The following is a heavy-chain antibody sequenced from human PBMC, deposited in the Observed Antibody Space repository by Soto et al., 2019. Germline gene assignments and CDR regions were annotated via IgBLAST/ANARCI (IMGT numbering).Heavy chain of an antibody. J-gene: IGHJ5*02. CDR1: GGSVSSGDYY. V-gene: IGHV4-61*08. CDR2: IYYSGNT. CDR3: ARIPVDTSMIYWLDP. Sequence: PSETLSLTCTVSGGSVSSGDYYWSWVRQPPGKGLEWIGYIYYSGNTNYNPSLKSRVIISVDTSKNLFSLKLPSVTAADTDVYYCARIPVDTSMIYWLDPWGQGTLVTVSS. D-gene: IGHD5-18*01.